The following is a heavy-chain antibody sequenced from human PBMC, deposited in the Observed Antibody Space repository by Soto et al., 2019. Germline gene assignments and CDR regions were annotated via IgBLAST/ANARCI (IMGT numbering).Heavy chain of an antibody. J-gene: IGHJ5*02. D-gene: IGHD3-3*01. CDR2: IDHSGST. V-gene: IGHV4-34*01. Sequence: QVQLQQWGAGLLKPSETLSLTCAVYGGSFSGYYWSWIRQPPGKGLEWIGEIDHSGSTNHNPSLTSRVTIAVDTSKNQFSLKLCSVTAADTAVYYCARRRSGYYGCFDPWGQGTLVTVSS. CDR1: GGSFSGYY. CDR3: ARRRSGYYGCFDP.